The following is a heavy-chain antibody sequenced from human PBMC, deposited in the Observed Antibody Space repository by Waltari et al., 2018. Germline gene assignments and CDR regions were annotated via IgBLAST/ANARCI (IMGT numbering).Heavy chain of an antibody. CDR1: GYTFTSYD. J-gene: IGHJ4*02. CDR3: ARGLFYYDSSGYYPFDY. CDR2: MNPNSGNT. V-gene: IGHV1-8*02. D-gene: IGHD3-22*01. Sequence: QVQLVQSGAEVKKPGASVTVSCKASGYTFTSYDIHWVRQATGQGLEWMGWMNPNSGNTGYAQKFQGRVTMTRNTSISTAYMELSSLRSEDTAVYYCARGLFYYDSSGYYPFDYWGQGTLVTVSS.